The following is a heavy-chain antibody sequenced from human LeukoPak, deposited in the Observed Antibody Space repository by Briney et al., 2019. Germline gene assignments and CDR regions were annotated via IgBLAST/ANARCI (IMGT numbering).Heavy chain of an antibody. J-gene: IGHJ3*02. D-gene: IGHD3-10*01. CDR2: INPNSGGT. V-gene: IGHV1-2*02. CDR1: GYTFTGYY. Sequence: ASVKVSCKASGYTFTGYYMHWVRQAPGQGLEWMGWINPNSGGTNYAQKFQGRVTMTRDTSISTAYMELSRLRSDDMAVYYCARDLAGSGSDDAFDIWGQGTMVTVSS. CDR3: ARDLAGSGSDDAFDI.